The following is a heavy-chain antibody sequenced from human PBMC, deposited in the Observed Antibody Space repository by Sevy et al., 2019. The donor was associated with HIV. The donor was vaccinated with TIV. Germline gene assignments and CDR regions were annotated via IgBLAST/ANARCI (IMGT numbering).Heavy chain of an antibody. V-gene: IGHV3-23*01. D-gene: IGHD3-22*01. CDR3: AKGYIMLVDAAFDI. CDR1: GFTFSDYA. Sequence: GGSLRLSCAASGFTFSDYAMNWVRQAPGKGLEWVSSISANDGSTFYADAVKGRFAISRDNSKNTQYLQMHSLRVEDTAVYYCAKGYIMLVDAAFDIWGQGAMVTVSS. CDR2: ISANDGST. J-gene: IGHJ3*02.